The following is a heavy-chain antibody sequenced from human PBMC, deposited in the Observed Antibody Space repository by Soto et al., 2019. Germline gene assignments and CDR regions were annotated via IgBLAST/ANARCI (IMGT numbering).Heavy chain of an antibody. J-gene: IGHJ3*02. CDR3: ARDRGLHDAFDI. CDR2: ISSSSSYT. Sequence: GGSLRLSCAASGFTFSSYSMNWVRQAPGKGLEWVSYISSSSSYTNYADSVEGRFTISRDNAKNSLYLQMNSLRAEDTAVYYCARDRGLHDAFDIWGQGTMVTVSS. CDR1: GFTFSSYS. V-gene: IGHV3-21*05.